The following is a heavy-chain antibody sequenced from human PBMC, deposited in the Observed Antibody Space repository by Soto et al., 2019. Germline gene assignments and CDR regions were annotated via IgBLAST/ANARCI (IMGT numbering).Heavy chain of an antibody. V-gene: IGHV2-5*02. D-gene: IGHD3-10*01. CDR2: IYWDDDK. Sequence: QITLKESGPPLVKPTQTLALTCTFSGFSLTTSAVGVGWFRQPPGKALEWLALIYWDDDKRYSPSLRSRLTITKDTSENQVVLTMTNVDPVDTATYFCSHMYYGSRPLFAPWGQGILVTVSS. CDR3: SHMYYGSRPLFAP. J-gene: IGHJ5*02. CDR1: GFSLTTSAVG.